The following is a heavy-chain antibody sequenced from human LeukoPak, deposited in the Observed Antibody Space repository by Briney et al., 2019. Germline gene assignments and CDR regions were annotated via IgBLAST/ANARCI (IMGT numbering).Heavy chain of an antibody. CDR1: GFTFSSYW. D-gene: IGHD1-26*01. Sequence: GGSLRLSCAASGFTFSSYWMSGVRQAPGKGLEWVANIKQDGSEKYYVDSVKGRFTISRDNAKNSLYLQMNSLRAEDTAVYYCARSMYSGSYGAFDVWGQGTMVTVSS. V-gene: IGHV3-7*01. J-gene: IGHJ3*01. CDR3: ARSMYSGSYGAFDV. CDR2: IKQDGSEK.